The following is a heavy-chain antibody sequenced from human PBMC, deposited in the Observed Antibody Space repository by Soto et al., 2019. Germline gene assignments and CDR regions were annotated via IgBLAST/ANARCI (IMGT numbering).Heavy chain of an antibody. CDR2: IHYSGST. CDR3: ARDARREYAFWSGSYKKISYYSTDV. CDR1: GTSISSYY. D-gene: IGHD3-3*01. J-gene: IGHJ6*03. V-gene: IGHV4-59*01. Sequence: SSETLSLTCTVSGTSISSYYWSWIRQPPGKGLEWIGYIHYSGSTNYNPSLKSRVTISLDTSKNQFSLKLTSVTAADTAIYYCARDARREYAFWSGSYKKISYYSTDVWGEGPTVTVSS.